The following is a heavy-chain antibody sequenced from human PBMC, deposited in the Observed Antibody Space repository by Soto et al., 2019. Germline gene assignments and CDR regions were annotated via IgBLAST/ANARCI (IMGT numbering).Heavy chain of an antibody. CDR3: AREGYCSGGSCYEGYYYSDGMDV. D-gene: IGHD2-15*01. Sequence: QVQLVQSGAEVKKPGASVKVTCKASGYTFTSYGISWVRQAPGQGLERMGWISVYNGNTKNAQKLQGRVTMTTDTSTSTAYMELRSLRSDDTAVYYCAREGYCSGGSCYEGYYYSDGMDVWGQGTTVTVSS. J-gene: IGHJ6*02. CDR1: GYTFTSYG. V-gene: IGHV1-18*01. CDR2: ISVYNGNT.